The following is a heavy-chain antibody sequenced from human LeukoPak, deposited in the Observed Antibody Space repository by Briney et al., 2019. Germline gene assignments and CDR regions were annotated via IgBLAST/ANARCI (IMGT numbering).Heavy chain of an antibody. CDR1: GYTFTSYG. D-gene: IGHD6-19*01. J-gene: IGHJ5*02. Sequence: ASVKVSCKASGYTFTSYGISWVRQAPGQGLEWMGGIIPIFGTANYAQKFQGRVTITADESTSTAYMELSSLRSEDTAVYYCARAEWSSGWYPHPNWFDPWGQGTLVTVSS. CDR2: IIPIFGTA. CDR3: ARAEWSSGWYPHPNWFDP. V-gene: IGHV1-69*13.